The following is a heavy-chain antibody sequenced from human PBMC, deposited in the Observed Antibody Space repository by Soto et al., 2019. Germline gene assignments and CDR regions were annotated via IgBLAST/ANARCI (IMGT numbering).Heavy chain of an antibody. Sequence: PTLVNPTQTLTLTCTFSGFALSTRGVGVGWIRQPPGKALEWLALIYWDDDNLYSPSLKSRPTITKDTSKNQVALTMTNVDPVDTATYYCAHRPYSYDTGGYWVFDYWGQGALVTVSS. CDR3: AHRPYSYDTGGYWVFDY. CDR2: IYWDDDN. J-gene: IGHJ4*02. V-gene: IGHV2-5*02. CDR1: GFALSTRGVG. D-gene: IGHD3-22*01.